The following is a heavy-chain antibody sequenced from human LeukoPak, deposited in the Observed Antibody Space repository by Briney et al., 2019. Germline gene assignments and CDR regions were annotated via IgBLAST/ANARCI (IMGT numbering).Heavy chain of an antibody. J-gene: IGHJ5*02. V-gene: IGHV1-18*01. D-gene: IGHD6-19*01. CDR2: ISAYNGNT. Sequence: ASVKVSCKASGYTFTSYGISWVRQAPGQGLEWMGWISAYNGNTNYAQKLQGRVTMTTDTSTSTAYMELRSLRSDDTAVYYCARERAVAGLGGFDPWGQGTLVTVSS. CDR3: ARERAVAGLGGFDP. CDR1: GYTFTSYG.